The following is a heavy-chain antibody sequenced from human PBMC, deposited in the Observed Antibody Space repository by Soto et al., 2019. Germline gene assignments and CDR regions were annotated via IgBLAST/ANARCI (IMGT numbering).Heavy chain of an antibody. D-gene: IGHD2-2*01. V-gene: IGHV3-33*01. CDR1: GFTFSSYG. CDR2: IWYDGSNK. Sequence: GGSLRLSCAASGFTFSSYGMHWVRQAPGKGLEWVAVIWYDGSNKYYADSVKGRFTISRDNSKNTLYLQMNSLRAEDTAVYYCARDRPAYCSSTSCYAGGAFDIWGQGTMVTVSS. CDR3: ARDRPAYCSSTSCYAGGAFDI. J-gene: IGHJ3*02.